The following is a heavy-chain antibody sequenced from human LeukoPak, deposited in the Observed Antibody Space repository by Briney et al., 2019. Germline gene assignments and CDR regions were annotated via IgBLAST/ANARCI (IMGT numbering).Heavy chain of an antibody. CDR1: GYTFTSYW. CDR2: IYPDDSET. D-gene: IGHD2-8*01. V-gene: IGHV5-51*01. J-gene: IGHJ4*02. Sequence: GESLKISCKGSGYTFTSYWIGWVRQMPGKGLEWMGIIYPDDSETRYSPSFQGQVTLSADKSISTAYLQWSSLKAADSAMYYCATLKRANETYWVNCFDYWGQGTLVTVSS. CDR3: ATLKRANETYWVNCFDY.